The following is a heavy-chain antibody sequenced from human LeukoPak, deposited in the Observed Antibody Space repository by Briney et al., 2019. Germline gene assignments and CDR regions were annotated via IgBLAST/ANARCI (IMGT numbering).Heavy chain of an antibody. J-gene: IGHJ6*03. CDR3: ARSTVTYYYYYMDV. CDR1: GGSFSGYY. V-gene: IGHV4-34*01. D-gene: IGHD4-11*01. CDR2: INHSGST. Sequence: SETLSLTCAVYGGSFSGYYWSWIRQPPGKGLEWIGEINHSGSTNYNPSLKSRVTISVDTSKNQLSLKLSSVTAADTAVYYCARSTVTYYYYYMDVWGKGTTVTVSS.